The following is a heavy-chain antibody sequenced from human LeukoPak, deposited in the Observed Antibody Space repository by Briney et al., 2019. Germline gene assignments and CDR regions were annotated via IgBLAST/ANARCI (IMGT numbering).Heavy chain of an antibody. J-gene: IGHJ6*02. CDR3: ARGLGYGRIYGMDV. Sequence: SQTLSLTCTVSGGSISSGGYYWSWIRQPPGKGLEWIGEINHSGSTNYNPSLKSRVTISVDTSKNQFSLKLSSVTAADTAVYYCARGLGYGRIYGMDVWGQGTTVTVSS. V-gene: IGHV4-30-2*01. CDR2: INHSGST. CDR1: GGSISSGGYY. D-gene: IGHD5-18*01.